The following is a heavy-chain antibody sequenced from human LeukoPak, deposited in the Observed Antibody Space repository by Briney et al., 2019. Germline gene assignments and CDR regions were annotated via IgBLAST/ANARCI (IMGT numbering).Heavy chain of an antibody. CDR2: IIPILGIA. V-gene: IGHV1-69*02. Sequence: GASVKVSCKASGGTFSSYTISWVRQAPGQGLEWMGRIIPILGIANYAQKFQGRVTITADKSTSTVYMELSSLRSEDTAVYYCARGVAGGWVLFDYWGQGTLVTVSS. CDR1: GGTFSSYT. D-gene: IGHD6-19*01. J-gene: IGHJ4*02. CDR3: ARGVAGGWVLFDY.